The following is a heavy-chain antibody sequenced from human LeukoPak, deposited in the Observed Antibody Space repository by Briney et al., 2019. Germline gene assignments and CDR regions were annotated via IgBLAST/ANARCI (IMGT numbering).Heavy chain of an antibody. V-gene: IGHV1-18*04. Sequence: GASVKVSCKASGYIFISHGISGVRQAPGQGLEWMGWISPHNGKTEYAQKFQCRVSMTRDRSTSTVYMELRSLRSDDTAVYYCARESPPLTTVITKYYQYFMDVWGKGTTVTVSS. CDR2: ISPHNGKT. D-gene: IGHD4-23*01. CDR1: GYIFISHG. J-gene: IGHJ6*03. CDR3: ARESPPLTTVITKYYQYFMDV.